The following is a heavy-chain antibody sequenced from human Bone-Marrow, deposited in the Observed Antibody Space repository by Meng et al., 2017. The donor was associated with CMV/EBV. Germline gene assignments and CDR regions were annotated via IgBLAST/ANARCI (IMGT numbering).Heavy chain of an antibody. D-gene: IGHD1-1*01. CDR3: ARASTTEEYFQH. CDR1: GFTFSSYW. CDR2: IYSGGST. V-gene: IGHV3-66*02. J-gene: IGHJ1*01. Sequence: GGSLRLSCAASGFTFSSYWMSWVRQAPGKGLEWVSVIYSGGSTYYADSVKGRFTISRDNSKNTLYLQMNSLRAEDTAVYYCARASTTEEYFQHWGQGTLVTVSS.